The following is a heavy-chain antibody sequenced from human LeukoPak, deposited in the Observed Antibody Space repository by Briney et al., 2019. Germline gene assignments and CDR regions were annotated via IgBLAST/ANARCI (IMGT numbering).Heavy chain of an antibody. Sequence: GGSLRLSCAASGFTFSTYAMSWVRQTPGKGLEWDSAISGGGGTTYYADSVKGRFTISRDKSKNTLYLQMNSLRVEDTALYYCAIWREGVQGTYLDYWGQGTLVTVSS. J-gene: IGHJ4*02. CDR2: ISGGGGTT. CDR1: GFTFSTYA. CDR3: AIWREGVQGTYLDY. V-gene: IGHV3-23*01. D-gene: IGHD3-10*01.